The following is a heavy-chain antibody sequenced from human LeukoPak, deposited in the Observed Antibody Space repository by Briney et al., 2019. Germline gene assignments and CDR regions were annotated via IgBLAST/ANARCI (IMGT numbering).Heavy chain of an antibody. V-gene: IGHV3-43*01. D-gene: IGHD5-24*01. CDR3: AKDRGRWLQFDAFEI. J-gene: IGHJ3*02. CDR1: GFTFDDYT. Sequence: PGGSLRLSCAASGFTFDDYTMHWVRQAPGKGLEWVSLISWDGGSTYYADSVKGRFTISRDNSKNSLYLQMNSLRTEDTALYYCAKDRGRWLQFDAFEIWGQGTMVTVSS. CDR2: ISWDGGST.